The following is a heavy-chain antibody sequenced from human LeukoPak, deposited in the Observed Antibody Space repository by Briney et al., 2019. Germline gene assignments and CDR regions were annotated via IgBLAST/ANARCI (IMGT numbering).Heavy chain of an antibody. D-gene: IGHD2-15*01. J-gene: IGHJ6*03. CDR1: GYTFTSYD. V-gene: IGHV1-8*01. CDR3: ARGAIVVVVAAEYYYYYYMDV. CDR2: MNPNSGNT. Sequence: ASVKVSCKASGYTFTSYDINWGRQATGQGLEWMGWMNPNSGNTGYAQKFQGRVTMTRNTSISTAYMELSSLRSEDTAVYYCARGAIVVVVAAEYYYYYYMDVWGKGTTVTVSS.